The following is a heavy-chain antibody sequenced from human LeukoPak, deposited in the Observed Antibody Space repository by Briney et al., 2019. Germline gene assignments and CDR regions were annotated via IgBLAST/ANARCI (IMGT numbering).Heavy chain of an antibody. D-gene: IGHD6-6*01. J-gene: IGHJ5*02. CDR3: AREESSSDSRWFDP. Sequence: ASVKVSCKASGYTFTSYGISWVRQAPGQGLEWMGWISAYNGNTNYAQKLQGRVTMTTDTSTSTAYMELSSLRSEDTAVYYCAREESSSDSRWFDPWGQGTLVTVSS. CDR2: ISAYNGNT. CDR1: GYTFTSYG. V-gene: IGHV1-18*01.